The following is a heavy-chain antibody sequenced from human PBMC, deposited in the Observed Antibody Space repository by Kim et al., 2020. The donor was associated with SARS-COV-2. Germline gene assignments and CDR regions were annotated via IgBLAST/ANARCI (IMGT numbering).Heavy chain of an antibody. J-gene: IGHJ4*02. D-gene: IGHD3-22*01. CDR2: ISYDGSNK. Sequence: GGSLRLSCAASGFTFSSYGMHWVRQAPGKGLEWVAVISYDGSNKYYADSVTGRFTISRDNSKNTLYLQMNSLRAEDTAVYYRAKGSMIVVVTQALDYWGQGTVGTVSS. V-gene: IGHV3-30*18. CDR1: GFTFSSYG. CDR3: AKGSMIVVVTQALDY.